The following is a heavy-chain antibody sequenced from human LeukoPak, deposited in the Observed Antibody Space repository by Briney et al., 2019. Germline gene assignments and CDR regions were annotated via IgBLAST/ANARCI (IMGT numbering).Heavy chain of an antibody. CDR3: ARDEHGDYFFDY. D-gene: IGHD4-17*01. V-gene: IGHV4-39*02. CDR1: GGSISSSSYY. CDR2: IYYSGST. Sequence: SETLSLTCTVSGGSISSSSYYWGWIRQPPRKGLEWIGSIYYSGSTYYNPSLKSRVTISVDTSKNQFSLNLSSVTAADTAVYYCARDEHGDYFFDYWGQGTLVTVSS. J-gene: IGHJ4*02.